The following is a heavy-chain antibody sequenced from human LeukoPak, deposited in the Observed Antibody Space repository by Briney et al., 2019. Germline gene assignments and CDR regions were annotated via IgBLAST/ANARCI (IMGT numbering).Heavy chain of an antibody. D-gene: IGHD6-13*01. V-gene: IGHV1-2*02. CDR2: INPNSGGT. J-gene: IGHJ4*02. Sequence: ASVKVSCKASGYTFTAYYLHWVRQAPGQRLEWMGWINPNSGGTNYAQNFQGRVTMTRDTSISTVYMELSSLRSDDTAVYYCARAAAAAGLIDYWGQGTLVTVSS. CDR3: ARAAAAAGLIDY. CDR1: GYTFTAYY.